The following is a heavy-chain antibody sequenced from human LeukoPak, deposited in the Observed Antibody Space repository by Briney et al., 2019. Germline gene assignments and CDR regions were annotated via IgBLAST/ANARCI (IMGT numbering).Heavy chain of an antibody. CDR1: GFTFNNYA. Sequence: GGSLRLSCAASGFTFNNYAMSWVRQAPGKGLEWVSTIGFGDDSAYYADSVKGRFTISRDNSKNTLYLQMNSLRAEDTAVYYCAKVQYSGSYYGVDYWGQGTLVTVSS. J-gene: IGHJ4*02. CDR2: IGFGDDSA. D-gene: IGHD1-26*01. CDR3: AKVQYSGSYYGVDY. V-gene: IGHV3-23*01.